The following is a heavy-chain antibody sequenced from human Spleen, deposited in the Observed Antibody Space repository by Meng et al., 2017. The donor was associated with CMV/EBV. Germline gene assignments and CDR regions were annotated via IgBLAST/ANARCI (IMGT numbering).Heavy chain of an antibody. CDR1: GGSISSYF. V-gene: IGHV4-59*01. CDR3: ARDLGPGIVASKYYYYGMDV. CDR2: IYYSGST. Sequence: SETLSLTCTVSGGSISSYFWTWIRQPPGKGLEWIGYIYYSGSTNYNPSLESRVTISADPSTNQFSLHLSPVTATDTAIYYCARDLGPGIVASKYYYYGMDVWGQGTTVTVSS. J-gene: IGHJ6*02. D-gene: IGHD6-13*01.